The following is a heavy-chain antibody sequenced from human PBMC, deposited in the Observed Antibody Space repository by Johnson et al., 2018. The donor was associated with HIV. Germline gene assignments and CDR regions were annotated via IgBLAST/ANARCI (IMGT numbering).Heavy chain of an antibody. J-gene: IGHJ3*02. CDR1: GFTFSNYA. D-gene: IGHD1-7*01. CDR2: IRYDGSNK. Sequence: VQLVESGGGVVQPGGSLRLSCAASGFTFSNYAMHWVRQAPGKGLEWVAFIRYDGSNKYYADSVKGGFTISRDNSKNTLYLQMKSLRAEDTAVYYCAKGRSGTTASIDAFDIWGQGTMVTVSS. V-gene: IGHV3-30*02. CDR3: AKGRSGTTASIDAFDI.